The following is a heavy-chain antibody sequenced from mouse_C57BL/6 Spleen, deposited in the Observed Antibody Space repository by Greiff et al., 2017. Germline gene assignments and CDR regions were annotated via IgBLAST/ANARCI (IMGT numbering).Heavy chain of an antibody. CDR3: AREVALYYYGSRSWFAY. D-gene: IGHD1-1*01. V-gene: IGHV5-6*01. Sequence: EVQVVESGGDLVQPGGSLKLSCAASGFTFSSYGLSWVRQTPDKRLEWVATLSSGGSYTYYPASVKGRFTISRDNAKNTLYLQMSSLKSEDTAVYYCAREVALYYYGSRSWFAYWGPGTLVTASA. J-gene: IGHJ3*01. CDR1: GFTFSSYG. CDR2: LSSGGSYT.